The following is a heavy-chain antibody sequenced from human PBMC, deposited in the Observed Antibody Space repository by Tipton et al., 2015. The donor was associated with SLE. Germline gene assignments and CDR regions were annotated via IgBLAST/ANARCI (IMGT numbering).Heavy chain of an antibody. V-gene: IGHV3-53*01. CDR3: ARDRCGGSCYSVAFDI. CDR2: IYSGGST. J-gene: IGHJ3*02. CDR1: GFTVSSNY. D-gene: IGHD2-15*01. Sequence: SLRLSCAASGFTVSSNYMSWVRQAPGKGLEWVSVIYSGGSTYYADSVKGRFTISRDNSKNTLYLQMNSLRAEDTAVYYCARDRCGGSCYSVAFDIWGQGTMVTVSS.